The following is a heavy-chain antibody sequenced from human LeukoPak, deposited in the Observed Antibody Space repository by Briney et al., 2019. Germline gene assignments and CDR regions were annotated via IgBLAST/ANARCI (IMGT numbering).Heavy chain of an antibody. CDR1: GGSISSYY. CDR2: IYYSGST. V-gene: IGHV4-59*01. D-gene: IGHD5-18*01. J-gene: IGHJ6*03. CDR3: ARIVDTAMVPPLFYYYYYMDV. Sequence: SETLSLTCTVSGGSISSYYWSWIRQPPGKGLDWIGYIYYSGSTNYNPSLKSRVTISVDTSKNQFSLKLSSVTAADTAVYYCARIVDTAMVPPLFYYYYYMDVWGKGTTVTVSS.